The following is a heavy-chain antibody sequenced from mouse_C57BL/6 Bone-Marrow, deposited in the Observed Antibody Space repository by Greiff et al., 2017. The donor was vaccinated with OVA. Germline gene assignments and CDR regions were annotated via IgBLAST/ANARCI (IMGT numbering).Heavy chain of an antibody. CDR1: GYAFTNYL. CDR3: ERYDYGSSYWYFDV. J-gene: IGHJ1*03. D-gene: IGHD1-1*01. Sequence: QVQLQQSGAELVRPGTSVKVSCKASGYAFTNYLIEWVKQRPGQGLEWIGVINPGSGGTNYNEKFKGKATLTADKSSSTAYMQLSSLTSEDSTVYLGERYDYGSSYWYFDVWGKGTTVTVSS. CDR2: INPGSGGT. V-gene: IGHV1-54*01.